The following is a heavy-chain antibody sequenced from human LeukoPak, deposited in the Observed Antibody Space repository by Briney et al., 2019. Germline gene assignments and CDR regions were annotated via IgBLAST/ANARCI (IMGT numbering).Heavy chain of an antibody. V-gene: IGHV3-33*01. CDR2: ICHDGSDK. Sequence: GGSLRLSCAASGFIFSHFAMHWVRQAPDRGLEWVAVICHDGSDKYYADSVKGRFTISRDNSKNTLYLEVNSLRAEDTAVFYCVRDPGMGPWNGLDVWGQGTTVTVSS. D-gene: IGHD6-13*01. J-gene: IGHJ6*02. CDR1: GFIFSHFA. CDR3: VRDPGMGPWNGLDV.